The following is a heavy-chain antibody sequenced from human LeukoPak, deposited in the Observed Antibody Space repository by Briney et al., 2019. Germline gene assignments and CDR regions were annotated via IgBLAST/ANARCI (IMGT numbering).Heavy chain of an antibody. D-gene: IGHD1-14*01. J-gene: IGHJ4*02. CDR3: ARVFVGEDFDY. CDR2: ISYTGSNK. CDR1: GFTFSSYE. Sequence: GGSLRLSCAASGFTFSSYEMNWVRQAPGKGLEWLSYISYTGSNKYYAESVKGRFTISRDNAKNSLYLQMDSLRVEDTAVYFCARVFVGEDFDYWGQGTLVTVSS. V-gene: IGHV3-48*03.